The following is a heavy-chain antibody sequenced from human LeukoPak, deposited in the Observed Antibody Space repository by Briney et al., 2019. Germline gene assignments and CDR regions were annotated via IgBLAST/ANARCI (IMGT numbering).Heavy chain of an antibody. J-gene: IGHJ5*02. V-gene: IGHV4-39*07. Sequence: SETLSLTCTVSGGSISSSSYYWGWIRQPPGKGLEWIGGIYYSGSTYYNPSLKSRVTISVDTSKNQFSLKLSSVTAADTAVYYCARVRERSWFDPWGQGTLVTVSS. D-gene: IGHD5-24*01. CDR2: IYYSGST. CDR3: ARVRERSWFDP. CDR1: GGSISSSSYY.